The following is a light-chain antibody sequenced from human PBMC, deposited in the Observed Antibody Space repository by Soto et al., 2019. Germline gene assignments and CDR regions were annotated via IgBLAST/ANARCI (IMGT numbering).Light chain of an antibody. CDR1: SSDVGKYSY. CDR2: EVS. J-gene: IGLJ3*02. CDR3: SSFTASSTWV. V-gene: IGLV2-14*01. Sequence: QSVLTQPASVSGSPGQSMAISCTGTSSDVGKYSYVSWFQQYPGNAPKLMIYEVSNRPSGVSNRFSGSKSGNTASLTISGLQGEDEADYYCSSFTASSTWVCGGGTKLTVL.